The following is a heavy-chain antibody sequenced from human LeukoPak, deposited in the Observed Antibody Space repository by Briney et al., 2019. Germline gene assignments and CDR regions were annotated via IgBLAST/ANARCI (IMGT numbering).Heavy chain of an antibody. V-gene: IGHV4-59*01. CDR2: IYYSGST. D-gene: IGHD6-19*01. CDR3: ARARWGAVAGSYWFDP. CDR1: GGSISSYY. Sequence: SETLSLTCTVSGGSISSYYWSWIRQPPGKGLEWIGYIYYSGSTNYNPSLKSRVTISVDTSKNQLSLKLSSVTAAGTAVYYCARARWGAVAGSYWFDPWGQGTLVTVSS. J-gene: IGHJ5*02.